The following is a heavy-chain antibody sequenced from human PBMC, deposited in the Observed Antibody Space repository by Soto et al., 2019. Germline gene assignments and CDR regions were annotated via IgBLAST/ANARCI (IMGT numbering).Heavy chain of an antibody. CDR3: SGCSGGACHQKYGRDV. CDR2: ISPSTSHI. J-gene: IGHJ6*02. V-gene: IGHV3-21*01. CDR1: GFTFSSCT. D-gene: IGHD2-15*01. Sequence: EVHLVESGGGLVKPGGSLRLSCAVSGFTFSSCTMNWVRQAPGKGLEWVSSISPSTSHIYYADSVKGRFTISRDNAKNSLFLQMNSLRAEETAVYYCSGCSGGACHQKYGRDVWGQGTTVTVSS.